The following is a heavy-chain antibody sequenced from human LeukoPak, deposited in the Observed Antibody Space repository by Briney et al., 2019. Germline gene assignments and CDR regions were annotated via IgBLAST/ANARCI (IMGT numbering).Heavy chain of an antibody. CDR1: GFTFNSYS. CDR2: ISGSNSYI. J-gene: IGHJ4*02. Sequence: GGSLRLSCAASGFTFNSYSMNWVRQAPGKGLEWVSSISGSNSYIYYADSMKGRSTISRDNAKNSLHLQMNSLRAEDTAVYYCARDRYCSGSWGQGTLVTVSS. CDR3: ARDRYCSGS. V-gene: IGHV3-21*01. D-gene: IGHD2-15*01.